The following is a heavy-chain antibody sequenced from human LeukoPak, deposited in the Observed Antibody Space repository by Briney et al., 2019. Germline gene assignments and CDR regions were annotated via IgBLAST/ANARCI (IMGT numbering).Heavy chain of an antibody. CDR3: ARDVIGYYDSSGYSGSY. CDR2: IYSGGST. J-gene: IGHJ4*02. D-gene: IGHD3-22*01. Sequence: GGSLRLSCAASGSTVSSNYMSWVRQAPGKGLEWVSVIYSGGSTYYADSVKGRFTISRDNSKNTPYLQMNSLRAEDTAVYYCARDVIGYYDSSGYSGSYWGQGTLVTVSS. V-gene: IGHV3-66*01. CDR1: GSTVSSNY.